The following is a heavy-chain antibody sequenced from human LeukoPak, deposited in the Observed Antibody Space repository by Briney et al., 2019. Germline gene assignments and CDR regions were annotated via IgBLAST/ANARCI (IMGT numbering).Heavy chain of an antibody. J-gene: IGHJ4*02. V-gene: IGHV3-74*01. CDR2: INGDGSST. CDR3: ARGNAGVDY. Sequence: PGGSLRLSCAASGFTFSSYWMHWVRRTPGKGLVWVSHINGDGSSTNYADSVKGRFTISRDNAKNTLYLQMNSLSVEDTAVYYCARGNAGVDYWGQGTLVTVSS. CDR1: GFTFSSYW.